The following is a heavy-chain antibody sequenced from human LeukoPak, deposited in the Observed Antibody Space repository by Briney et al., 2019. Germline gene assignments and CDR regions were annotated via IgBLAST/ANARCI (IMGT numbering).Heavy chain of an antibody. V-gene: IGHV1-8*01. CDR1: GYTFTSYD. D-gene: IGHD1-1*01. Sequence: GASVKVSCKASGYTFTSYDINWVRQATGQGLEWMGWMNPNSGNTGYAQKFQGRVTMTRNTSISTAYMELSSLRSEDTAVYYCARVLAARPTRRTPYYFDYWGQGTLVTVSS. CDR2: MNPNSGNT. J-gene: IGHJ4*02. CDR3: ARVLAARPTRRTPYYFDY.